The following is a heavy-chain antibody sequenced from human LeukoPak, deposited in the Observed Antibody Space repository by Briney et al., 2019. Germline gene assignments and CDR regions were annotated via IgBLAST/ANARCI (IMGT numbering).Heavy chain of an antibody. D-gene: IGHD5-18*01. V-gene: IGHV5-51*01. Sequence: ETLSLTCTVSGGSISSYYWSWIRQPPGKGLEWMGIIYPGDSDTRYSPSFQGQVTISADKSISTAYLQWSSLKASDTAMYYCARQDSYGPPRPFDYWGQGTLVTVSS. CDR1: GGSISSYY. J-gene: IGHJ4*02. CDR2: IYPGDSDT. CDR3: ARQDSYGPPRPFDY.